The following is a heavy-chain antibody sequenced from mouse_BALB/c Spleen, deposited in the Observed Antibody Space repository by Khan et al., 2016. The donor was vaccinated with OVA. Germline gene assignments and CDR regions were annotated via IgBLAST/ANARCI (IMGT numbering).Heavy chain of an antibody. D-gene: IGHD2-14*01. CDR2: IFPGSGIP. Sequence: QVQLQQPGPELVKPGASLKVSCKASGYTFTDYIIGWVKQSTRQGLEWIGDIFPGSGIPYYNEKFKDKVTLTADKSSNTAYMQLSSLTSDDSAVYFCARGGYSVFAYWGQGTLVTVSA. J-gene: IGHJ3*01. V-gene: IGHV1-77*01. CDR1: GYTFTDYI. CDR3: ARGGYSVFAY.